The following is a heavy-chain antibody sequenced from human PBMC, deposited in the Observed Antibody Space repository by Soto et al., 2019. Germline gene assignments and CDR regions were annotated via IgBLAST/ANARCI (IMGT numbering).Heavy chain of an antibody. CDR2: IYPGDSDT. D-gene: IGHD5-12*01. V-gene: IGHV5-51*01. J-gene: IGHJ6*02. Sequence: GESLKISCKGSGYSFTSYWIGWVRQMPGKGLEWMGIIYPGDSDTRYSPSFQGQVTISADKSISTAYLQWSSLKASDTAMYYCARQWPKNYYYYGMDVWGQGTTVTVSS. CDR3: ARQWPKNYYYYGMDV. CDR1: GYSFTSYW.